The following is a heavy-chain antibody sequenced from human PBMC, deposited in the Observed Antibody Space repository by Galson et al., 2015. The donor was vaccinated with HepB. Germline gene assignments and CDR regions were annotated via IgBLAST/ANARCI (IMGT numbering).Heavy chain of an antibody. Sequence: LSLTCTVSGGSISSYYWSWIRQPPGKGLEWIGYIYYSGSTNYNPSLKSRVTISVDTSKNQFSLKLSSVTAADTAVYYCARLQWLAQGSWFDPWGQGTLVTVSS. CDR3: ARLQWLAQGSWFDP. V-gene: IGHV4-59*01. CDR1: GGSISSYY. D-gene: IGHD6-19*01. J-gene: IGHJ5*02. CDR2: IYYSGST.